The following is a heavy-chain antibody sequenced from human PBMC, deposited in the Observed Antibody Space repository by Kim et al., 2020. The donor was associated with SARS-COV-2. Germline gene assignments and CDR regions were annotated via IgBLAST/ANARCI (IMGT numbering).Heavy chain of an antibody. J-gene: IGHJ4*02. CDR3: ARDGDITAPFDH. Sequence: FYADSVKGRFTISRDNSKNTLYLQLNSLRVEDSAVYYCARDGDITAPFDHWGPGTLVTVSS. V-gene: IGHV3-66*01. D-gene: IGHD1-20*01.